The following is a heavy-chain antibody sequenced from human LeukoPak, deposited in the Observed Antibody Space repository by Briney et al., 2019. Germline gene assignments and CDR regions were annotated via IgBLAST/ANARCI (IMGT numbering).Heavy chain of an antibody. J-gene: IGHJ5*02. Sequence: PGESLKISCKGSGYSFTSYAISWVRQAPGQGLEWMGGIIPIFGTANYAQKFQGRVTITADESTSTAYMELSSLRSEDTAVYYCARRGTVTTNWFDPWGQGTLVTVSS. CDR2: IIPIFGTA. V-gene: IGHV1-69*01. CDR1: GYSFTSYA. D-gene: IGHD4-11*01. CDR3: ARRGTVTTNWFDP.